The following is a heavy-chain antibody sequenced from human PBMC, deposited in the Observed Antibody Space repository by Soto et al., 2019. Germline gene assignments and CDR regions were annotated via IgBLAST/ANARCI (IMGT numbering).Heavy chain of an antibody. J-gene: IGHJ5*02. Sequence: QVQLQQWGPGLLKPSETLSLTCAVSGGSFSGYYWSWIRQPPGKGLEWFGESNHSGSTNYNPSLKSRVTISVDTSKNQFSLKLNSVTAADTAVYYCASGLRGIGAAGAVAWFDPWGQGTLVTVSS. CDR3: ASGLRGIGAAGAVAWFDP. V-gene: IGHV4-34*01. D-gene: IGHD6-13*01. CDR1: GGSFSGYY. CDR2: SNHSGST.